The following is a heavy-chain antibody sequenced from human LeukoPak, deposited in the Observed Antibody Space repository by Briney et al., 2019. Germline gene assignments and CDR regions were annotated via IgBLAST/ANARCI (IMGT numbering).Heavy chain of an antibody. V-gene: IGHV1-8*01. CDR1: GYTFISYG. CDR2: MNPNSGNT. Sequence: ASVKVSCKASGYTFISYGINWVRQATGQGLEWMGWMNPNSGNTGYAQKFQGRVTITRNTSISTAYMELSRLTSDDTAVYYCARDGDGRTNFDYWGQGTLITVSS. J-gene: IGHJ4*02. D-gene: IGHD1-14*01. CDR3: ARDGDGRTNFDY.